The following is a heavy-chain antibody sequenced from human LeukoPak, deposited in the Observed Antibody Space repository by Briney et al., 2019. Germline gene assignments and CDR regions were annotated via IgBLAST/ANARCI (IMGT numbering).Heavy chain of an antibody. D-gene: IGHD2-2*01. J-gene: IGHJ6*03. CDR2: ISAYNGNT. CDR1: GYTFTSYG. CDR3: AKAKGYQLLYDYYYYMDV. Sequence: ASVKVSCKASGYTFTSYGISWVRQAPGQGLEWMGWISAYNGNTNYAQKFQGRVTMTRNTSINTAYMELSSLRSDDTAVYYCAKAKGYQLLYDYYYYMDVWGKGTTVTISS. V-gene: IGHV1-18*01.